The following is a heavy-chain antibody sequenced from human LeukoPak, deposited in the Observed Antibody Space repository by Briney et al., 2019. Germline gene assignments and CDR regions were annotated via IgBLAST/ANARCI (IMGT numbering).Heavy chain of an antibody. J-gene: IGHJ4*02. D-gene: IGHD1-26*01. CDR2: ISWNSGSI. V-gene: IGHV3-9*01. Sequence: GGSLRLSCAASGFTFDDYAMHWVRQAPGKGLEWVSGISWNSGSIGYVDSVKGRFTISRDNAKNSLYLQMNSLRAEDTALYYCAKDSGGSGNYWADYYFDYWGQGTLVTVSS. CDR3: AKDSGGSGNYWADYYFDY. CDR1: GFTFDDYA.